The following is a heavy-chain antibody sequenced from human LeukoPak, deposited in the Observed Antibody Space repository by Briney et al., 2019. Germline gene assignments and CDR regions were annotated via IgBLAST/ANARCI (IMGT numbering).Heavy chain of an antibody. Sequence: GASVKVSCKASGGTFSSYAIIWVRQAPGQGLEWMGGIIPIFGTANYAQKFQGRVTITTDESTSTAYMELSSLRSEDTAVYYCAGQASTPHAFDIWGQGTMVTVSS. CDR2: IIPIFGTA. CDR3: AGQASTPHAFDI. D-gene: IGHD5/OR15-5a*01. J-gene: IGHJ3*02. CDR1: GGTFSSYA. V-gene: IGHV1-69*05.